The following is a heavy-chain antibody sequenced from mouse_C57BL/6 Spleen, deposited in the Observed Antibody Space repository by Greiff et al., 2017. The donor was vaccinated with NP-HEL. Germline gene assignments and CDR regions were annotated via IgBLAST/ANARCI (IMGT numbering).Heavy chain of an antibody. Sequence: QVQLQQSGAELVRPGASVTLSCKASGYTFTDYEMHWVKQTPVHGLEWIGAIDPETGGTAYNQKFKGKAILTADKSSSTAYMELRSLTSEDSAVYYCTPYYGYASGFAYWGQGTLVTVSA. CDR2: IDPETGGT. CDR3: TPYYGYASGFAY. V-gene: IGHV1-15*01. D-gene: IGHD2-9*01. J-gene: IGHJ3*01. CDR1: GYTFTDYE.